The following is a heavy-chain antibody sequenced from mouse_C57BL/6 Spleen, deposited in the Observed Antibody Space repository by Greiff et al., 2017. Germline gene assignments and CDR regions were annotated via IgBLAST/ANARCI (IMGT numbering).Heavy chain of an antibody. CDR3: ATYGRSSTGTVAWFAY. V-gene: IGHV1-82*01. D-gene: IGHD1-1*01. CDR2: IYPGDGDT. Sequence: QVQLQQSGPELVKPGASVKISCKASGYAFSSSWMNWVKQRPGKGLEWIGRIYPGDGDTNYNGKFKGKATLTADKSSSTAYMQLSSLTSEDSAVYFCATYGRSSTGTVAWFAYWGQGTLVTVSA. J-gene: IGHJ3*01. CDR1: GYAFSSSW.